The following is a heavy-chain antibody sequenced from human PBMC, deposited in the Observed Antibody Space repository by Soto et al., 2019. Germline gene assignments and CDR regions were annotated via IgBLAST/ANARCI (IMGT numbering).Heavy chain of an antibody. J-gene: IGHJ4*02. CDR1: GGSISSSNW. V-gene: IGHV4-4*02. Sequence: PSETLSLTCAVSGGSISSSNWWSWVRQPPGKGLEWIGEIYHSGSTNYNPSLKSRVTISVDKSKNQFSLKLSSVTAADTAEYYCARVSVAGTRFDYWGQGTLVTVSS. D-gene: IGHD6-19*01. CDR3: ARVSVAGTRFDY. CDR2: IYHSGST.